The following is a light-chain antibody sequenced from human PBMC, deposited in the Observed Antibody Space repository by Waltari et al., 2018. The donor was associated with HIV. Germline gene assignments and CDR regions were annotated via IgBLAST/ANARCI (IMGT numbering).Light chain of an antibody. J-gene: IGKJ4*01. CDR2: GAS. Sequence: EVLMTQSPATLYVSPGERATLSCWANESVAKNLAWYRQTRGQAPSLLIYGASTRATGVPGRFSGSGSGTDFTLAISGLQSDDFALYYCQQYNGWPLTFGGGTKVAVK. V-gene: IGKV3-15*01. CDR3: QQYNGWPLT. CDR1: ESVAKN.